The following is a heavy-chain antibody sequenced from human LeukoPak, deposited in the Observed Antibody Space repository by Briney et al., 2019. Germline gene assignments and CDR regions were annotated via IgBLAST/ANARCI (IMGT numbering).Heavy chain of an antibody. CDR2: IWYDGSQK. Sequence: GGSLRLSCAVSGFTFRNAGMHWVRQAPGKGLEWVAVIWYDGSQKYYADSVKGRFTISRDNSKNMLYLHMNSLRAEDTAVYFCARDRGAYNHNFDYWGQGNLVTVSS. V-gene: IGHV3-33*01. CDR1: GFTFRNAG. CDR3: ARDRGAYNHNFDY. D-gene: IGHD5-24*01. J-gene: IGHJ4*02.